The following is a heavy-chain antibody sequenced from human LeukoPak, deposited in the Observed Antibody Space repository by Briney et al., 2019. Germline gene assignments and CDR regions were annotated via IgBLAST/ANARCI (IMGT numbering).Heavy chain of an antibody. CDR2: IKQDGSEK. V-gene: IGHV3-7*01. CDR1: GFTFGSYW. D-gene: IGHD3-10*01. CDR3: ATLGGSGKYYYYYYGMDV. J-gene: IGHJ6*02. Sequence: GGSLRLSCAASGFTFGSYWMSWVRQAPGKGLEWVANIKQDGSEKYYVDSVKGRFTISRDNAKNSLYLQMNSLRAEDTAVYYCATLGGSGKYYYYYYGMDVWGQGTTVTVSS.